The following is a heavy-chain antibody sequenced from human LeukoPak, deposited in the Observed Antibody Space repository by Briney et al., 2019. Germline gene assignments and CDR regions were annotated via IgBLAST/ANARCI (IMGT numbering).Heavy chain of an antibody. CDR2: MNPNNGNT. J-gene: IGHJ3*02. CDR3: ARADAFDI. Sequence: GASVKVSCKASGFTFTSYDINWERQAAGQGLEWMGWMNPNNGNTGYAQKFQGRVTMTRDTTISTAYMELRSLRSEDTAVYYCARADAFDIWGQGTMVTVSS. V-gene: IGHV1-8*01. CDR1: GFTFTSYD.